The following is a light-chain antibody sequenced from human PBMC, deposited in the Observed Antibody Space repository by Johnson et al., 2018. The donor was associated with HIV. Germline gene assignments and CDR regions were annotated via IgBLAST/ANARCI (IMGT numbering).Light chain of an antibody. Sequence: QSVLTQPPSVSAAPGQKVTISCSGSSSSIGNNYVSWYQQLPGTAPKLLIYESNKRPSGIPDRFSGSKSGTSATLGITGLQTGDEAYYYCGTWDDSLSALYVFGTGTKVTVL. CDR1: SSSIGNNY. CDR2: ESN. CDR3: GTWDDSLSALYV. V-gene: IGLV1-51*02. J-gene: IGLJ1*01.